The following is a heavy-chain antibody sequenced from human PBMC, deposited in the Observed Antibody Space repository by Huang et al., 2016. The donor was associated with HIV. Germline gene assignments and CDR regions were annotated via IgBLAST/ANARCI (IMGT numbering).Heavy chain of an antibody. J-gene: IGHJ6*03. CDR1: GGSFSGYY. CDR2: INHSEST. Sequence: QVQLQQWGAGLLRPSETLSLTCAVYGGSFSGYYGTWIRQTPGKGLEWSREINHSESTNYNPSLKSRVTISVDTSSNQFSLTLTSVTAADTAVYYCARGQGGYYYYYMDVWGKGTTVTVSS. V-gene: IGHV4-34*01. CDR3: ARGQGGYYYYYMDV.